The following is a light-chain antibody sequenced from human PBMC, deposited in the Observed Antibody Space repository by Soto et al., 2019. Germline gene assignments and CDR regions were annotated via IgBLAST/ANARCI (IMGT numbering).Light chain of an antibody. V-gene: IGKV1-27*01. CDR1: QGISNY. CDR3: LKYSYAPT. CDR2: AAS. Sequence: DIQMTQSPSSLSASVGDRVTITCRASQGISNYLAWYQQKPGKVPELLVYAASTLQSGVPSRFSGSGSGTAFSLTISSMSLEDAAPYSCLKYSYAPTFGGGTNVEIK. J-gene: IGKJ4*01.